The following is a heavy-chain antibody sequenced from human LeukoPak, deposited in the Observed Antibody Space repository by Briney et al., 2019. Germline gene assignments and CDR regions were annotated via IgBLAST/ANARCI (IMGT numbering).Heavy chain of an antibody. CDR3: ARGYIAVAGTRWFDP. D-gene: IGHD6-19*01. Sequence: PSETLSLTCAVYGGSFSGYYWSWIRQPPGKGLEWIGEINHSGSTNYNPSLKSRVTISVDTSKNQFSLKLSSVTAADTAVYYCARGYIAVAGTRWFDPWGQGTLVTVSS. V-gene: IGHV4-34*01. CDR2: INHSGST. J-gene: IGHJ5*02. CDR1: GGSFSGYY.